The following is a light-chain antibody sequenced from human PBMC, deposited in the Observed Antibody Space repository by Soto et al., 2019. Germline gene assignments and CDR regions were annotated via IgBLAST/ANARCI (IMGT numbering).Light chain of an antibody. CDR2: EVT. CDR1: GDDIGAYDY. J-gene: IGLJ2*01. Sequence: QSVLTQPASVSGSPGQSITISCAGTGDDIGAYDYVSWYRQHPGNAPKLLVYEVTNRPSGVSDRFSGSKSGNTASLTISGLQAEDEADYYCNSYTNSSAVVFGGGTKVTVL. CDR3: NSYTNSSAVV. V-gene: IGLV2-14*01.